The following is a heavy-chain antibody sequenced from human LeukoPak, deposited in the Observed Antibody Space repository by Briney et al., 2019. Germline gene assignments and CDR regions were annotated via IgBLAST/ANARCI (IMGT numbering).Heavy chain of an antibody. Sequence: SETLSLTCTVSGGSISSSSYYWGWIRQPPGKGLEWIGSIYYSGSTYYNPSLKSRVTISVDTSKNQFSLKLSSVTAADTAVYYCARRQSSGWYYFDYWGQGTLVTVSS. CDR1: GGSISSSSYY. D-gene: IGHD6-19*01. V-gene: IGHV4-39*01. CDR2: IYYSGST. CDR3: ARRQSSGWYYFDY. J-gene: IGHJ4*02.